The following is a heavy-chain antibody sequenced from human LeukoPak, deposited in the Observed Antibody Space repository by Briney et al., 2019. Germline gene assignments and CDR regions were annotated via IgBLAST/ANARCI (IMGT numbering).Heavy chain of an antibody. CDR3: AIIPRAAAGPSARSPFHY. V-gene: IGHV3-7*01. J-gene: IGHJ4*02. D-gene: IGHD6-13*01. CDR1: GFTFSSYW. Sequence: GGSLRLSCEVSGFTFSSYWMNWVRQAPGKGLEWVANIKQDGSDKYYVDSVKGRFAISRDNAKNSLYLQMNSLRAEDTAVYYCAIIPRAAAGPSARSPFHYWGQGTLVTVSS. CDR2: IKQDGSDK.